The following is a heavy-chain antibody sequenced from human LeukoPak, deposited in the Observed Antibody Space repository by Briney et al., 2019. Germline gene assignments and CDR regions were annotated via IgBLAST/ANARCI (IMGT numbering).Heavy chain of an antibody. CDR3: ARRTRMAATGMSWFDP. Sequence: PSETLSLTCAVYGGSFSGYYWSWIRQPPGKGLEWIGEINHSGSTNYNPSLKSRVTISLDTSNNQFSLKLSSVTAADTAVYYCARRTRMAATGMSWFDPWGQGTLVTVSS. J-gene: IGHJ5*02. CDR1: GGSFSGYY. CDR2: INHSGST. V-gene: IGHV4-34*01. D-gene: IGHD6-13*01.